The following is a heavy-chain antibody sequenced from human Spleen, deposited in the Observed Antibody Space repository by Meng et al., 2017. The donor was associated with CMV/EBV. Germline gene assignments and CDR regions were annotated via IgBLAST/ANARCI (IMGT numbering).Heavy chain of an antibody. D-gene: IGHD3-22*01. CDR2: IHHSEAN. V-gene: IGHV4-30-4*08. CDR3: AIYYFHSSGYSNWFDP. CDR1: GGSLSNGDYY. J-gene: IGHJ5*02. Sequence: GGSLSNGDYYWTWIRQPPGKGLEWIGYIHHSEANYYNPSLKSRTTISVDKSQNQFSLKLSSVTAADTAVYYCAIYYFHSSGYSNWFDPWGQGTLVTSPQ.